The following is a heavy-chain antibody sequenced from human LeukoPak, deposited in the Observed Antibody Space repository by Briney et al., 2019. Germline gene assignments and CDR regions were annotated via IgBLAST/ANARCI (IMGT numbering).Heavy chain of an antibody. CDR3: ARGGCSRTSCYWKKNYFDL. Sequence: SETLSLTCTVSGASFSSYYWSWIRQPAGKGLEWIGHIYTSGSTNYNPSLKSRVTMSVDTSKNQFSLNLKSVTAADTAVYFCARGGCSRTSCYWKKNYFDLWGQGTLVTVSS. CDR1: GASFSSYY. J-gene: IGHJ4*02. V-gene: IGHV4-4*07. CDR2: IYTSGST. D-gene: IGHD2-2*01.